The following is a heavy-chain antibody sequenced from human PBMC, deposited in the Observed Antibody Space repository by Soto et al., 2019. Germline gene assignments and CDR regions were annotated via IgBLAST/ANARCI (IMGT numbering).Heavy chain of an antibody. J-gene: IGHJ4*02. CDR3: ASVSVDVPE. CDR1: GPTFIAYY. D-gene: IGHD3-16*01. Sequence: QLVQSGAEVKKPGSSVKVSCKTSGPTFIAYYIHWVRQAPGQGLEWMGWIDPKSGGTTYEQKFLGRVTRTMDASINPAYLVLNRLTSEDTAVYYCASVSVDVPEWGQGTLLTVSS. CDR2: IDPKSGGT. V-gene: IGHV1-2*02.